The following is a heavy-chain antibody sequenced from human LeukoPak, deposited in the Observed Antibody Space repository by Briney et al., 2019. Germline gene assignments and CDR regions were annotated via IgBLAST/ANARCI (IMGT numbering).Heavy chain of an antibody. Sequence: PGSSLRLCCAASGFTFDDSAMHWGRQAAAQGLPCVSLISGDGGSTYYADSVRGRFTISRDNSKNSLYLQMDSLRTEDTAFYYCAKEIDTLGTNAFDIWGQGTMVTVSS. J-gene: IGHJ3*02. CDR2: ISGDGGST. CDR3: AKEIDTLGTNAFDI. D-gene: IGHD2-15*01. CDR1: GFTFDDSA. V-gene: IGHV3-43*02.